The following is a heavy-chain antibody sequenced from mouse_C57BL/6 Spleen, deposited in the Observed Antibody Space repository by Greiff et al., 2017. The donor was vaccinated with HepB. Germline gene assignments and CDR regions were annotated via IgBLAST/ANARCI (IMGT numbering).Heavy chain of an antibody. J-gene: IGHJ1*03. CDR2: ISSGSSTI. CDR1: GFTFSDYG. V-gene: IGHV5-17*01. CDR3: ARWDMRDGYYPGYFDV. Sequence: EVQLQESGGGLVKPGGSLKLSCAASGFTFSDYGMHWVRQAPEKGLEWVAYISSGSSTIYYADTVKGRFTISRDNAKNTLFLQMTSLRSEDTAMYYCARWDMRDGYYPGYFDVWGTGTTVTVSS. D-gene: IGHD2-3*01.